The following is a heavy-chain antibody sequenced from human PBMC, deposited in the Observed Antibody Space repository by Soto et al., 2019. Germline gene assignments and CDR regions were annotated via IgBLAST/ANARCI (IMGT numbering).Heavy chain of an antibody. J-gene: IGHJ5*01. CDR1: GFTFSSHA. CDR3: AKGAYTHYNWFAS. Sequence: EVQLLESGGDLVQPGGSLRLSCVGSGFTFSSHAMRWVRQAPGKGLEWVSAICQGGDNKYYGGSVKGRFTVSRDNSKNTVYLQMNSLSADDTAVYYCAKGAYTHYNWFASWGGVALVTVSS. CDR2: ICQGGDNK. V-gene: IGHV3-23*01. D-gene: IGHD3-10*01.